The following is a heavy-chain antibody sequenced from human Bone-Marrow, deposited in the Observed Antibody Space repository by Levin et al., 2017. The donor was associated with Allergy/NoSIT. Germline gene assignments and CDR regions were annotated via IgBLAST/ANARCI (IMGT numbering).Heavy chain of an antibody. CDR2: IYWDDAR. Sequence: SGPTLVKPTQTLTVTCDFSGFSLKTNGEGVAWIRQPPGRALEWLGIIYWDDARRYTPSLKARLTITKDTSTNQVVLTMTNMDPMDTGTYYCEHRSIFGVDAFDFWGQGALVIVSS. CDR3: EHRSIFGVDAFDF. V-gene: IGHV2-5*02. D-gene: IGHD3-3*01. CDR1: GFSLKTNGEG. J-gene: IGHJ4*02.